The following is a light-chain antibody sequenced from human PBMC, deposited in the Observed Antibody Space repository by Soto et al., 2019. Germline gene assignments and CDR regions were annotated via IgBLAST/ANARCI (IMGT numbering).Light chain of an antibody. V-gene: IGLV3-21*04. CDR2: YDR. CDR1: NIGSQS. J-gene: IGLJ3*02. CDR3: QVWDKGSDRPGV. Sequence: SYELTQPPSVSVSPGKTATITCGGNNIGSQSVNWYQQKPGQAPVLVMFYDRVRPSGIPDRFSGSNSGNTATLIINRVEAGDEADYYCQVWDKGSDRPGVFGGGTKLTVL.